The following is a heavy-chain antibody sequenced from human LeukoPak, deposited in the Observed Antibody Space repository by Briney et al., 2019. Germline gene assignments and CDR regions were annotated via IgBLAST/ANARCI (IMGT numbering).Heavy chain of an antibody. Sequence: SETLSLTCAVYGGSFSGYYWSWIRQPPGKGLEWIGEINHSGSTNYNPSLKSRVTISVDTSKNQFSLKLSSVTAADTAVYYCARDLYYYGSGSYAIYFDYWGQGTLVTVSS. J-gene: IGHJ4*02. CDR3: ARDLYYYGSGSYAIYFDY. CDR2: INHSGST. V-gene: IGHV4-34*01. D-gene: IGHD3-10*01. CDR1: GGSFSGYY.